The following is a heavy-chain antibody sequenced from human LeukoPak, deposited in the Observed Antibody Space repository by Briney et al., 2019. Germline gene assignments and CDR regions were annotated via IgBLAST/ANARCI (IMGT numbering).Heavy chain of an antibody. CDR1: GVTISSYY. V-gene: IGHV4-59*01. CDR3: ASGPYPTSGADHQFDY. J-gene: IGHJ4*02. D-gene: IGHD2-8*02. CDR2: IYYSGST. Sequence: KPSETLSLTSSVSGVTISSYYWIWIRQPPGKGLEWIGYIYYSGSTNYNPSLKSRVTISVDTSKNQFSLKLSSVTAADTAVYYCASGPYPTSGADHQFDYWGQGTLVTVSS.